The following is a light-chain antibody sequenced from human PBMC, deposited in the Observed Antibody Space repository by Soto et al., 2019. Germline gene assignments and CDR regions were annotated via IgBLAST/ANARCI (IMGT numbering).Light chain of an antibody. J-gene: IGKJ4*01. CDR1: QSVSYN. CDR3: QQYNNWPLT. V-gene: IGKV3D-15*01. Sequence: ETVMTQSPATLSVSPGDRATLSCSASQSVSYNLAWYQQKPGQAPRLLIYDASTRATGIPARFSGSASGTEFTLAISSLLSEDFAVYYCQQYNNWPLTFGGATKVEMK. CDR2: DAS.